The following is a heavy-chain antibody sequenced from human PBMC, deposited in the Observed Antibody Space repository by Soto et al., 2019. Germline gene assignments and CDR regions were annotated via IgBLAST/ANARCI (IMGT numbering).Heavy chain of an antibody. D-gene: IGHD3-3*01. CDR3: AKGPPRVTIFGVVIPYYFDY. CDR2: IWYDGSNK. V-gene: IGHV3-33*06. Sequence: GGSLRLSCAASGFTSSSYGMHWVRQAPGKGLEWVAVIWYDGSNKYYADSVKGRFTISRDNSKNTLYLQMNSLRAEDTAVYYCAKGPPRVTIFGVVIPYYFDYWGQGTLVTVSS. J-gene: IGHJ4*02. CDR1: GFTSSSYG.